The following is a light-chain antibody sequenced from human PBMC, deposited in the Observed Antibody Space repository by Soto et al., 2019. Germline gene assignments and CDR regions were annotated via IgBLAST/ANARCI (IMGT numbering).Light chain of an antibody. CDR1: TSNIGSNY. CDR3: AAWDDSLSAYYV. J-gene: IGLJ1*01. CDR2: RNN. Sequence: SVLTQPPSASGTRGRRVTISCSETTSNIGSNYVYWYQQLPGTAPKLLIYRNNQRPSGVPDRFSGSKSGTSASLAISGLRSEDEADYYCAAWDDSLSAYYVFGTGTKVTVL. V-gene: IGLV1-47*01.